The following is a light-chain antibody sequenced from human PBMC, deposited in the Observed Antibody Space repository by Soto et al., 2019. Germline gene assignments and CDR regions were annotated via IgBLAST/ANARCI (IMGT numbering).Light chain of an antibody. V-gene: IGKV3-20*01. J-gene: IGKJ5*01. CDR2: AAS. CDR1: QSVSSSY. Sequence: EIVLTHSPGTLSLSPGERTTLSCRASQSVSSSYLAWYQQKPGQAPRLLIYAASSRATGIQDRFSGSGSGTEFTLTISRLEPEDFAVYYCQQYGSSGTXGQGTRLEI. CDR3: QQYGSSGT.